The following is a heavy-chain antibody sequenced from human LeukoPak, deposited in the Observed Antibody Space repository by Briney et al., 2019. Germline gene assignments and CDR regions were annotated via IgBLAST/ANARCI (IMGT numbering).Heavy chain of an antibody. J-gene: IGHJ4*02. CDR3: ATDRGYLALSSPDY. CDR2: ISGSGGAT. D-gene: IGHD1-26*01. V-gene: IGHV3-23*01. CDR1: GFTFSSYA. Sequence: GGSLRLSCAASGFTFSSYAMSWVRQAPGKGLEWVSAISGSGGATNYADSVKGRFTISRDNSKNTLYLQMNSLRAEDTAVYYCATDRGYLALSSPDYWGQGTLVTVSS.